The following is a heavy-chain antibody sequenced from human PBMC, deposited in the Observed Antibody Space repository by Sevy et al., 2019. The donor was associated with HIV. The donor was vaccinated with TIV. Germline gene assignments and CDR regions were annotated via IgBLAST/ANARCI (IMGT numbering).Heavy chain of an antibody. V-gene: IGHV1-24*01. CDR1: GYTLTKLS. CDR3: AATREEYDGNSGYFDY. Sequence: ASVKVSCKVSGYTLTKLSMHWVRQAPGKGLEWMGSVDPEDGERIYAQNFQGRVTMSEDTSTDTAYMDLSSLRSDDTAVYFWAATREEYDGNSGYFDYWGQGTLVTVSS. CDR2: VDPEDGER. D-gene: IGHD3-22*01. J-gene: IGHJ4*02.